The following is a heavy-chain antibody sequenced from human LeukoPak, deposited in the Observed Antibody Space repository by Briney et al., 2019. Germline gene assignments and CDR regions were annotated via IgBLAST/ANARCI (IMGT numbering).Heavy chain of an antibody. J-gene: IGHJ4*02. Sequence: ASVKVSCKASGYTFTGYYMHWVRQAPGQGLEWMGWINPNSGGTNYAQKFQGRVTMTRDTSISTGYMELSRLRPDDTAVYYCARDRYGYCSSTSCQIPFDYWGQGTLVTVSS. CDR3: ARDRYGYCSSTSCQIPFDY. V-gene: IGHV1-2*02. CDR1: GYTFTGYY. D-gene: IGHD2-2*03. CDR2: INPNSGGT.